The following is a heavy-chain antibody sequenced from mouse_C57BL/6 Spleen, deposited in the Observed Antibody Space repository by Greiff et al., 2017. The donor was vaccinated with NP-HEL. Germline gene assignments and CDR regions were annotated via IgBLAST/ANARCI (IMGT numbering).Heavy chain of an antibody. Sequence: QVQLKQSGAELARPGASVKLSCKASGYTFTSYGISWVKQRTGQGLEWIGEIYPRSGNTYYNEKFKGKATLTADKSSSTAYMELRSLTSEDSAVYFCARFPNYYGSSQYYFDYWGQGTTLTVSS. J-gene: IGHJ2*01. CDR3: ARFPNYYGSSQYYFDY. V-gene: IGHV1-81*01. CDR2: IYPRSGNT. CDR1: GYTFTSYG. D-gene: IGHD1-1*01.